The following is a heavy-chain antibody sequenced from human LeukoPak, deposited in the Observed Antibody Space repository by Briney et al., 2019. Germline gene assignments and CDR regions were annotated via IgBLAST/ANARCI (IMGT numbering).Heavy chain of an antibody. J-gene: IGHJ4*02. Sequence: GESLKISCNGSGYXFTSYWICWVRQMPGKGLEWMGIIYPGDSDTRYSPSFQGQVTISADKSISTAYLQWSSLKASDTAMYYCAGSGRTRSPPNFDYWGQGTLVTVSS. V-gene: IGHV5-51*01. D-gene: IGHD3-10*01. CDR3: AGSGRTRSPPNFDY. CDR2: IYPGDSDT. CDR1: GYXFTSYW.